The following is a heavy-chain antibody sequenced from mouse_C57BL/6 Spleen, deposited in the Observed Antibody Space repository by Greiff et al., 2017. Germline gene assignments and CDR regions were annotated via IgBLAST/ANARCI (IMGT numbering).Heavy chain of an antibody. V-gene: IGHV1-80*01. J-gene: IGHJ2*01. CDR2: IYPGDGDT. CDR3: ARGGYFDY. Sequence: QVHVKQSGAELVKPGASVKISCKASGYAFSGSWMNWVKQRPGKGLEWIGQIYPGDGDTNYNGKFKGKATLTADKASSTAYMQLSSLTSEDSAVYFCARGGYFDYWGQGTTLTVSS. CDR1: GYAFSGSW.